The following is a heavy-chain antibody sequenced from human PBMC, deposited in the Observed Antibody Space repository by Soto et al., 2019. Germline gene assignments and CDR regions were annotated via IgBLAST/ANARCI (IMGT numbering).Heavy chain of an antibody. D-gene: IGHD6-25*01. CDR1: GFPVSNYG. CDR3: ARERGPDGYSYYYAMDV. CDR2: TSYDGKSS. J-gene: IGHJ6*02. Sequence: QVQLVESGGGVVQPGRSLRLSCAASGFPVSNYGMHWVRLAPGKGLEWVAVTSYDGKSSYYADSMKGRFTTSRDNSKTTLYLQMNSLRAEDTALYYCARERGPDGYSYYYAMDVWGQGTTVTVSS. V-gene: IGHV3-30*03.